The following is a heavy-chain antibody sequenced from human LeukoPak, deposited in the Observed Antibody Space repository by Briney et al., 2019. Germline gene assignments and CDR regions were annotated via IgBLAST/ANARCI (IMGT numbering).Heavy chain of an antibody. Sequence: GESLKISFKGSGYSFTSYWIGWLRQMPGKGLEGMGIINPGDSDTRYSPSFQGQVTISADKSISTAYLQWSSLKASDTAMYYCARHPDCTRTSCYVDYYGMDVWGQGTTVTVSS. J-gene: IGHJ6*02. D-gene: IGHD2-2*01. CDR1: GYSFTSYW. V-gene: IGHV5-51*01. CDR3: ARHPDCTRTSCYVDYYGMDV. CDR2: INPGDSDT.